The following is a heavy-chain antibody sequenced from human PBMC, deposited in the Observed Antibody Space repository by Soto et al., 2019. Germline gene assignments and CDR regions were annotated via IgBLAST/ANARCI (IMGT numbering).Heavy chain of an antibody. CDR1: GGSISTSNW. J-gene: IGHJ6*02. CDR3: VRQGFGPLHGLVDV. Sequence: SETLSLTCAVSGGSISTSNWWSWVRQPPGKGLEWIGEVYRTGSTNYNPSLESRLTISVDKSKNQFSLKLSSVTAADTAVYYCVRQGFGPLHGLVDVWGQGTTVTVSS. CDR2: VYRTGST. V-gene: IGHV4-4*02. D-gene: IGHD3-10*01.